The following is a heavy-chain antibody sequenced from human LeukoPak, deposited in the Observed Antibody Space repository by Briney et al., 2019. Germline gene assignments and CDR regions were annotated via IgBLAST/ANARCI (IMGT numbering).Heavy chain of an antibody. CDR2: ISSNGGST. Sequence: GGSLRLSCAASGFTFSSYAMHWVRQAPGKGLEYVSAISSNGGSTYYANSVRGRFTISRDNSKNTLYLQMGSLRAEDMGVYYCARVYSSSWADAFDIWGQGTMVTVSS. D-gene: IGHD6-13*01. CDR1: GFTFSSYA. J-gene: IGHJ3*02. V-gene: IGHV3-64*01. CDR3: ARVYSSSWADAFDI.